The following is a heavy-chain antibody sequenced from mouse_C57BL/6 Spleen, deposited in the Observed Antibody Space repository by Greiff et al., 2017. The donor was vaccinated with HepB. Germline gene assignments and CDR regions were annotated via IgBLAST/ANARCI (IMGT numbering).Heavy chain of an antibody. V-gene: IGHV1-69*01. D-gene: IGHD1-1*01. Sequence: VQLQQPGAELVMPGASVKLSCKASGYTFTSYWMHWVKQRPGQGLEWIGEIDPSDSYTNYNQKFKGKSTLTVDKSSSTAYMQLSSLTSEDSAVYYCARRVEGPLDYWGQGTTLTVSS. J-gene: IGHJ2*01. CDR1: GYTFTSYW. CDR3: ARRVEGPLDY. CDR2: IDPSDSYT.